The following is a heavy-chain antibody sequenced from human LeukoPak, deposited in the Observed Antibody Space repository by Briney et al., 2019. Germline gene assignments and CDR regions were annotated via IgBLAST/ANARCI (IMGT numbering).Heavy chain of an antibody. CDR2: TYYRSKWYN. CDR1: GASVSSNSAA. V-gene: IGHV6-1*01. J-gene: IGHJ6*02. CDR3: ARVMYYYGSGSPGYYYGMDV. Sequence: SQTLSLTCAISGASVSSNSAAWNWIRQSPSRGLEWLGRTYYRSKWYNDYAVSVKSRITINPDTSKNQFSLQLNSVTPEDTAVYYCARVMYYYGSGSPGYYYGMDVWGQGTTVTVSS. D-gene: IGHD3-10*01.